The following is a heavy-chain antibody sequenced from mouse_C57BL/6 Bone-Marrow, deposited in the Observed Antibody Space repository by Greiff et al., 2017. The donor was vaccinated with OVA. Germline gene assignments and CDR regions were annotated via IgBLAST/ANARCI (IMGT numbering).Heavy chain of an antibody. CDR1: GYTFTSYW. V-gene: IGHV1-64*01. Sequence: QVQLQQSGAELVKPGASVKLSCKASGYTFTSYWMHWVKQRPGQGLEWIGMIHPNSGSTNYNEKFKSKATLTVDKSSSTAYMQLSSLTSEDSAVYYCARWLQLGAWYFDVWGTGTTVTVSS. J-gene: IGHJ1*03. D-gene: IGHD4-1*02. CDR3: ARWLQLGAWYFDV. CDR2: IHPNSGST.